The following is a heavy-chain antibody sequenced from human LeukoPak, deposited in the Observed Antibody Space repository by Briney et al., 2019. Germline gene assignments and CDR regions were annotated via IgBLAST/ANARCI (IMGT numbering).Heavy chain of an antibody. Sequence: SETLSLTCTISGGSISSYYWSWIRQPPGKGLEWIGYIYYSGSTNYNPSLKSRVTISVDTSKNQFSLKLSSVAAADTAVYYCARQGRDGYIVDYWGQGTLVTVSS. V-gene: IGHV4-59*08. CDR2: IYYSGST. CDR3: ARQGRDGYIVDY. CDR1: GGSISSYY. J-gene: IGHJ4*02. D-gene: IGHD2-21*02.